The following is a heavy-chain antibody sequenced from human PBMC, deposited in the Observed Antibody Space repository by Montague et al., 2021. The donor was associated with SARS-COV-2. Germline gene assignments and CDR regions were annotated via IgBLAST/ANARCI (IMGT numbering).Heavy chain of an antibody. D-gene: IGHD1-1*01. CDR3: ARAQNTCFIANCVNYFEV. CDR1: GDSISSYY. J-gene: IGHJ4*02. V-gene: IGHV4-59*01. CDR2: VHYTGST. Sequence: SETLSLTCEVSGDSISSYYWSWIRQSPGKGLEWIGYVHYTGSTEYNPSLKTRVTLSLDTLRNHFSLKLRSVTAADTAVYYCARAQNTCFIANCVNYFEVWGLGALVTASS.